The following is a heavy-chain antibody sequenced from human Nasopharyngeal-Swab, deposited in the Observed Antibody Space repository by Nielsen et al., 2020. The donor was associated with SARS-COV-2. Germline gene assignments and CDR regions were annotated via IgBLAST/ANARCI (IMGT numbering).Heavy chain of an antibody. V-gene: IGHV4-39*01. CDR1: GVSIAYSTFY. J-gene: IGHJ4*02. CDR3: VRSSSWYYFDY. CDR2: IYYNGNT. Sequence: SETLSLTCTVSGVSIAYSTFYWGWIRQPPGKGLEWIGNIYYNGNTYQNPSLKSLLTISVDKSKNQFSLQLSPVTAADTAVYYCVRSSSWYYFDYWAQGTQVTVSS. D-gene: IGHD6-13*01.